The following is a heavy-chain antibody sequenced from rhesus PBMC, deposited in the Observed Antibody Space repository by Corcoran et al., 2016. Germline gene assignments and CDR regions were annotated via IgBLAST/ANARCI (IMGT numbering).Heavy chain of an antibody. V-gene: IGHV3-178*01. D-gene: IGHD1-7*02. CDR2: ISYGGGSP. J-gene: IGHJ4*01. CDR1: GFTFSDYY. Sequence: EVQLVESGGGLAKPGGSLSISCAASGFTFSDYYMDWVRQAPGKGLGWFYRISYGGGSPVYADSVKGRFTISRENAKNTLYCQMNSRRAEDTAVYYCARDGNWNDAPFDYWGQGVLVTVSS. CDR3: ARDGNWNDAPFDY.